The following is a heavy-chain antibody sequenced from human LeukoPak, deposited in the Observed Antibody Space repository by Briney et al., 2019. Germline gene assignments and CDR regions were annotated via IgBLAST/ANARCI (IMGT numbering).Heavy chain of an antibody. CDR1: GASISRYY. D-gene: IGHD3-10*01. V-gene: IGHV4-59*01. Sequence: SETLSLTCTVSGASISRYYWSWIRQPPGKGLEWIGYIHYSGGTNYNASLKSRVAMSLDTSKNQFSLRLSSVTAADTAVYYCASLRITMVRGVSYYYYGMDVWGQGTTVTVSS. J-gene: IGHJ6*02. CDR3: ASLRITMVRGVSYYYYGMDV. CDR2: IHYSGGT.